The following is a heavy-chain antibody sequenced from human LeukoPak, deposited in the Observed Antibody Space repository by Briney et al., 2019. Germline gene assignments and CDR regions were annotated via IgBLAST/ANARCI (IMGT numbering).Heavy chain of an antibody. Sequence: SETLSLTCAASGYSISSGYYWGWIRQPPGKGLEWIGSIYHSGSTYYNPSLKSRVTISVDTSKNQFSLKLSSVTAADTAVYYCARPGEYSSSSEGWFDPWGQGTLVTVSS. CDR2: IYHSGST. CDR1: GYSISSGYY. J-gene: IGHJ5*02. D-gene: IGHD6-6*01. V-gene: IGHV4-38-2*01. CDR3: ARPGEYSSSSEGWFDP.